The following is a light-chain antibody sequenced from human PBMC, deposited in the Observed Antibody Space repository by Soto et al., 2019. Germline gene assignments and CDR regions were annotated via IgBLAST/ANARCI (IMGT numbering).Light chain of an antibody. CDR1: RSDVGAYNY. CDR2: EVS. J-gene: IGLJ1*01. Sequence: QSALTQPASVSGSPGQSITISCTGTRSDVGAYNYVSWYQQHPGKAPKLMIYEVSNRPSGVSTRFSGSKSGNTASLAISGLQAEDEADYYCHSYTSSSSCHVFGAGTKLTVL. CDR3: HSYTSSSSCHV. V-gene: IGLV2-14*01.